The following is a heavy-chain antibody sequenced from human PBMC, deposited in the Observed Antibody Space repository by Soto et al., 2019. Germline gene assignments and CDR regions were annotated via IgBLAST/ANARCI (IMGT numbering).Heavy chain of an antibody. V-gene: IGHV3-11*01. CDR2: ISSSGTTI. Sequence: GGSLRLSCATSGFTFSDYYMSWIRQAPGRGLEWVAYISSSGTTIYYADSVKGRFTISRDNVKDTLFLQIDDVRAEDTAVYYCARDLRFVDLHYYFDLWGQGTPVTVSS. CDR1: GFTFSDYY. D-gene: IGHD3-10*01. J-gene: IGHJ4*02. CDR3: ARDLRFVDLHYYFDL.